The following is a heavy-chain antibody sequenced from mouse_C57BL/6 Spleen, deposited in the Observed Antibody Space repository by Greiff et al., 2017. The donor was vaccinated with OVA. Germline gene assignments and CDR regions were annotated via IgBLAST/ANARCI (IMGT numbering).Heavy chain of an antibody. CDR1: GYAFTNYL. CDR3: ARFYDGYYNYAMDY. CDR2: INPGSGGT. D-gene: IGHD2-3*01. Sequence: QVQLQQSGAELVRPGTSVKVSCKASGYAFTNYLIEWVKQRPGQGLEWIGVINPGSGGTNYNEKFKGKATLTADKSSSTAYMQLSSLTSEDSAVYFCARFYDGYYNYAMDYWGQGTSVTVSS. J-gene: IGHJ4*01. V-gene: IGHV1-54*01.